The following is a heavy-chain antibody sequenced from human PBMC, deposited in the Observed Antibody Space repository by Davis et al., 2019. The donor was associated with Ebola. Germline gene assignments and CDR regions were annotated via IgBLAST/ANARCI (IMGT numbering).Heavy chain of an antibody. CDR1: GFSVNSNY. V-gene: IGHV3-66*03. Sequence: GESLKISCAASGFSVNSNYMSWVRQAPGRGLEWVSVMYSLGATSYADSVQGRFTISRDNSKNTLYLQMNSLRAEDTAVYYCARRDGMDVWGQGTTVTVSS. CDR2: MYSLGAT. J-gene: IGHJ6*02. CDR3: ARRDGMDV. D-gene: IGHD2-21*01.